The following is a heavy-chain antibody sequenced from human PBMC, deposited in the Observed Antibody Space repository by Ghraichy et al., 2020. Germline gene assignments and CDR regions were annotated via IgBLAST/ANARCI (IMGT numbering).Heavy chain of an antibody. CDR3: AKALRKVRGVMMPEYYFDY. D-gene: IGHD3-10*01. CDR2: ISGSGGST. V-gene: IGHV3-23*01. CDR1: GFTFSSYA. J-gene: IGHJ4*02. Sequence: GGSLRLSCAASGFTFSSYAMSWVRQAPGKGLEWVSAISGSGGSTYYADSVKGRFTISRDNSKNTLYLQMNSLRAEDTAVYYCAKALRKVRGVMMPEYYFDYWGQGTLVTVSS.